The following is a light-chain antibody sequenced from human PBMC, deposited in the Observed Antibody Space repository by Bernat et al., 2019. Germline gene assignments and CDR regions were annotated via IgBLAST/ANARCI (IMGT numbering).Light chain of an antibody. CDR3: QQYNSYSLIT. CDR1: QSISSW. V-gene: IGKV1-5*03. Sequence: DIQMTQSPSTLSASVGDRVTITCRASQSISSWLAWYQQKPGKAPKLLIYKASSLESGVPSRFSGSGSGTEFTLTISSLQPDDFATYYCQQYNSYSLITFGQVTRLEIK. CDR2: KAS. J-gene: IGKJ5*01.